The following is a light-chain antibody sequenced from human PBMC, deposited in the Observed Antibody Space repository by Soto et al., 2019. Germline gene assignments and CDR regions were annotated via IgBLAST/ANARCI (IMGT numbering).Light chain of an antibody. CDR1: QGISNW. V-gene: IGKV1-12*01. CDR2: GAS. CDR3: QQSNSFPFT. J-gene: IGKJ2*01. Sequence: DIQMTQSPSSVSASVGDRVTITCRASQGISNWLAWYQQKPGKAPNLLISGASNLQSGVPSRFSGSGSGTDFTLTISSLQPEDFATYYCQQSNSFPFTFGQGTRLDIK.